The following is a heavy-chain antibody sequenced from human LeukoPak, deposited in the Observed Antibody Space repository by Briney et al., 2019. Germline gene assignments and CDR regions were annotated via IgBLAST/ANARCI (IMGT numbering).Heavy chain of an antibody. J-gene: IGHJ5*02. CDR2: IYYSGST. CDR1: GDSTSSDRYY. V-gene: IGHV4-39*01. CDR3: ARHYDSSRSLFDP. Sequence: PSETLSLTCTVSGDSTSSDRYYGGWVRQPPGTGLEWIGNIYYSGSTYYNPSLKSRVSISVDTSKNQFSLKLSSVTAADTAVYYCARHYDSSRSLFDPWGQGTLVTVSS. D-gene: IGHD3-22*01.